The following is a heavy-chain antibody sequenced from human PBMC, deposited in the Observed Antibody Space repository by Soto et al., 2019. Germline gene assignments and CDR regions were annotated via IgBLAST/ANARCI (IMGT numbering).Heavy chain of an antibody. Sequence: QVQLVESGGGVVQPGRSLRLSCAASGFTFSSYGMHWVRQAQGKGLEWVAVILYDGSKKYYADSVKGRFTISRDNSKNTLYLQMSSLRAEDTALYYCVKDGSSGWPYFDDMDVWGQGTTVTVSS. CDR2: ILYDGSKK. CDR1: GFTFSSYG. CDR3: VKDGSSGWPYFDDMDV. V-gene: IGHV3-30*18. D-gene: IGHD6-19*01. J-gene: IGHJ6*02.